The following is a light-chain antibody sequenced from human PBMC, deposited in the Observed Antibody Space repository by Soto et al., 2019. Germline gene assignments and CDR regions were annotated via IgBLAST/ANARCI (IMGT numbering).Light chain of an antibody. J-gene: IGLJ1*01. V-gene: IGLV2-14*03. Sequence: QSALTQPASVSGSPGQSITISCTGTSTDVGGYNYVSWYQQHPGKAPKLMIYDVTNRPSGVSNRFSGSKSGNTASLTFSGLLADDEADYYCSSYRSSSALGFFGTGTKVTVL. CDR2: DVT. CDR3: SSYRSSSALGF. CDR1: STDVGGYNY.